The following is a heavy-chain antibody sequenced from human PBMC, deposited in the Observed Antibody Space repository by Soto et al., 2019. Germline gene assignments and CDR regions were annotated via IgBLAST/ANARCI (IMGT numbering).Heavy chain of an antibody. CDR3: AKGSIAVAGTYYYYMDV. D-gene: IGHD6-19*01. CDR2: ISWNSGSI. J-gene: IGHJ6*03. CDR1: GFTFDDYA. V-gene: IGHV3-9*01. Sequence: GGSLRLSCAASGFTFDDYAMHWVRQAPGKGLEWVSGISWNSGSIGYADSVKGRFTISRDNAKNSLYLQMNSLRAEDTALYYCAKGSIAVAGTYYYYMDVWGKGTTVTVSS.